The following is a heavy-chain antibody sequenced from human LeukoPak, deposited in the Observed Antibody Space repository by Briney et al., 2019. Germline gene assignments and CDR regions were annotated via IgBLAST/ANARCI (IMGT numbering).Heavy chain of an antibody. D-gene: IGHD6-13*01. CDR2: INPNSGGT. CDR1: GYTFTGYY. V-gene: IGHV1-2*04. J-gene: IGHJ6*02. Sequence: ASVKVSCKASGYTFTGYYMHWVRQAPGQGLEWMGWINPNSGGTNYAQKFQGWVTMTRDTSISTAYMELSRLRSDDTAVYYCARGGDSSRYCYYYGMDVWGQGTTVTVSS. CDR3: ARGGDSSRYCYYYGMDV.